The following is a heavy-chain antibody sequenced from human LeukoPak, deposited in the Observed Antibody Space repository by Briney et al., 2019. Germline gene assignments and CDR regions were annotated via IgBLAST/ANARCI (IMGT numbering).Heavy chain of an antibody. V-gene: IGHV1-2*02. J-gene: IGHJ5*02. D-gene: IGHD1-26*01. Sequence: ASVKVSCKASGYTFTGYYMHWVRQAPGQGLEWMGWINPNSGGTNYVQKFQGRVTMTRDTSISTAYMELSRLRSDDTAVYYCARAGIVGATGLEWFDPWGQGTLVTVSS. CDR3: ARAGIVGATGLEWFDP. CDR1: GYTFTGYY. CDR2: INPNSGGT.